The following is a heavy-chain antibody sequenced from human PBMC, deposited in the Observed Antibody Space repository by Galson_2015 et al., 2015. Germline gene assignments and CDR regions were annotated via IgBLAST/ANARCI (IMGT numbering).Heavy chain of an antibody. D-gene: IGHD2-21*01. CDR3: AREPSSVISKAW. CDR2: IYSGGST. CDR1: GFIVSDNY. V-gene: IGHV3-53*01. Sequence: SLRLSCAASGFIVSDNYMSWVRQAPGKGLEWVSIIYSGGSTYYADSVKGRFTISRDNSKNTVFLQMNRLRIEDTAVYYCAREPSSVISKAWWGQGTLVTVSS. J-gene: IGHJ4*02.